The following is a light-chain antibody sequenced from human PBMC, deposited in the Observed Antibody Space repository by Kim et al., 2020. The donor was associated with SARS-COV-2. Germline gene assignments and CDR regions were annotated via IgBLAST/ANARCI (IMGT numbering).Light chain of an antibody. J-gene: IGKJ4*01. CDR2: DAS. V-gene: IGKV3-11*01. Sequence: LSPGERATRSCRASQSVNSYLAWYQQKPGQAPRLLIYDASNRATGIPARFSGSGSGTDFTLTISSLEPEDFAVYYCQHRYNWPLTFGGGTKVDIK. CDR1: QSVNSY. CDR3: QHRYNWPLT.